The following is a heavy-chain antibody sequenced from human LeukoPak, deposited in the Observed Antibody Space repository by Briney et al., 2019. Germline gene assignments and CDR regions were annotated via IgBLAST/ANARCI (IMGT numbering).Heavy chain of an antibody. J-gene: IGHJ4*02. CDR3: ARFVSGSSWYAGDY. V-gene: IGHV1-8*01. CDR1: GYTFTSYD. Sequence: ASVKVSCKASGYTFTSYDINWVRQATGQGLEWMGWMNPNSGNTGYAQKFQGRVTMTRNTSISTAYMELSSLRSEDTAVYYCARFVSGSSWYAGDYWGQGTLVTVSS. CDR2: MNPNSGNT. D-gene: IGHD6-13*01.